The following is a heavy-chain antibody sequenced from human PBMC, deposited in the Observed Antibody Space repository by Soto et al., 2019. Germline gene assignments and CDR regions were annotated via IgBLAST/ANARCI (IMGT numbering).Heavy chain of an antibody. J-gene: IGHJ5*02. CDR2: ISGSGGST. Sequence: PWGSLRISCAAPVFTFSIYAMSWVRQATGKGLEWVSAISGSGGSTYYADSVKGRFTISRDNSKNTLYLQMNSLRAEDTAVYYCAHGAVVVPDAINWFDPWGQGTMVTVSS. CDR1: VFTFSIYA. V-gene: IGHV3-23*01. D-gene: IGHD2-2*02. CDR3: AHGAVVVPDAINWFDP.